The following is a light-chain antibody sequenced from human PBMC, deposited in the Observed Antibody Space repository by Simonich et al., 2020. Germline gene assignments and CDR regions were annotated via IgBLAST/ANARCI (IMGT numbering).Light chain of an antibody. V-gene: IGLV2-23*01. Sequence: QSALTQPASVSGSPGQSITISCTGTSSDVGSYNLVSWYQHHPGKAPKLMIYEGSKRPSGFSKRFSGSKSGNTASLTISGLQAEDEADYYCCSYAGSSTLVFGGGTKLTVL. CDR1: SSDVGSYNL. J-gene: IGLJ2*01. CDR3: CSYAGSSTLV. CDR2: EGS.